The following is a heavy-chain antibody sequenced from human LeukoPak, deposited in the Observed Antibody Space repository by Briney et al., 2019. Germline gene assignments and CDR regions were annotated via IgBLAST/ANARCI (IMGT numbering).Heavy chain of an antibody. V-gene: IGHV4-4*07. CDR1: GGSISSYY. CDR3: ARIYSSSWFLNWFDP. D-gene: IGHD6-13*01. Sequence: SETLSLTCTVSGGSISSYYWSWIRQPAGKGLEWIGRIYTSGSTNYNPSLKSRVTMSVDTSKNQFSLKLNSVTAADTAVYYCARIYSSSWFLNWFDPWGQGTLVTVSS. CDR2: IYTSGST. J-gene: IGHJ5*02.